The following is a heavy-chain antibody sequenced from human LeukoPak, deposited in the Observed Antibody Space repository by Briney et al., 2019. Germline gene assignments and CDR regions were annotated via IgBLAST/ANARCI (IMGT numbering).Heavy chain of an antibody. CDR1: GFTFSGSA. D-gene: IGHD6-19*01. CDR2: IRSKANRYAT. V-gene: IGHV3-73*01. CDR3: TRLYSSGYDI. J-gene: IGHJ3*02. Sequence: GGSLRLSRAASGFTFSGSAMHWVRQASGKGLEWVGRIRSKANRYATAHAASVKGRFTVSRDDSKNTAYLQMNSLKTEDTAMYYCTRLYSSGYDIWGQGTMVTVSS.